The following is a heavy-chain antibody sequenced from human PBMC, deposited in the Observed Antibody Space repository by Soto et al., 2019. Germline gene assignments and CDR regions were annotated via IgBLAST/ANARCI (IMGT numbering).Heavy chain of an antibody. CDR3: ARDLARGVFPWFYYYGDYLGY. D-gene: IGHD3-10*01. CDR1: GYTFTSYG. Sequence: QVQLVQSGAEVKKPGASVKVSCKASGYTFTSYGISWVRQAAGQGLEWMGWISAYNGNTNYAQKLQGRVTITTDTSTSTAYMELRSLRSDDTAVYYCARDLARGVFPWFYYYGDYLGYWGQGTLVTVSS. V-gene: IGHV1-18*01. CDR2: ISAYNGNT. J-gene: IGHJ4*02.